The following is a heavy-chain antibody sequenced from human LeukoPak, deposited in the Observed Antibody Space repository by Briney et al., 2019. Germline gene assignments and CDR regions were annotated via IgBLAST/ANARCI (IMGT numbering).Heavy chain of an antibody. J-gene: IGHJ1*01. CDR2: IYPGDSDT. D-gene: IGHD6-19*01. Sequence: GESLNISCKGSGYSFTSYWIGWVRQMPGKGLEWMGIIYPGDSDTRYSPSFQGQVTISADKSISTAYLQWSSLKASDTAMYYCARPTRSGWYSPPWQHWGQGTLVTVSS. CDR1: GYSFTSYW. V-gene: IGHV5-51*01. CDR3: ARPTRSGWYSPPWQH.